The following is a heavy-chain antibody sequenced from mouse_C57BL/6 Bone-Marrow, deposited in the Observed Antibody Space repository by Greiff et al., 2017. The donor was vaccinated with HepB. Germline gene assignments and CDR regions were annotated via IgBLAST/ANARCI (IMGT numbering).Heavy chain of an antibody. J-gene: IGHJ4*01. Sequence: EVQRVESGGGLVKPGGSLKLSCAASGFTFSSYAMSWVRQTPEKRLEWVATISDGGSYTYYPDNVKGRFTISRDNAKNNLYLQMSHLKSEDTAMYYCAIVELYYAMDYWGQGTSVTVSS. V-gene: IGHV5-4*01. CDR2: ISDGGSYT. CDR3: AIVELYYAMDY. CDR1: GFTFSSYA.